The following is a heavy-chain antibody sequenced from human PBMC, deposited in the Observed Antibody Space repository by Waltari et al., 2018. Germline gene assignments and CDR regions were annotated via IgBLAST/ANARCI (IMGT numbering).Heavy chain of an antibody. V-gene: IGHV4-59*01. CDR3: ARADVEGKENYYYYMDV. CDR1: GGSISSYY. CDR2: IYYSGST. Sequence: QVQLQESGPGLVKPSETLSLTCTVSGGSISSYYWSWIRQPPGKGLEWIGYIYYSGSTNYNPSRKSRVTISVDTSKNQFSLKLSSVTAADTAVYYCARADVEGKENYYYYMDVWGKGTTVTVSS. J-gene: IGHJ6*03.